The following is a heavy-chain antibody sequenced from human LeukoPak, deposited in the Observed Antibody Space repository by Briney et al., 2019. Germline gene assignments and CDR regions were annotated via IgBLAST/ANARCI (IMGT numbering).Heavy chain of an antibody. CDR3: ARARVIVVVGPLIDY. D-gene: IGHD3-22*01. CDR2: IYYSGST. V-gene: IGHV4-31*03. J-gene: IGHJ4*02. CDR1: GGSISSGGYY. Sequence: SETLSLPCTVSGGSISSGGYYWSWIRQPPGKGLEWIGYIYYSGSTYYNPSLKSRVTISVDTSKNQFSLKLSSVTAADTAVYYCARARVIVVVGPLIDYWGQGTLVTVSS.